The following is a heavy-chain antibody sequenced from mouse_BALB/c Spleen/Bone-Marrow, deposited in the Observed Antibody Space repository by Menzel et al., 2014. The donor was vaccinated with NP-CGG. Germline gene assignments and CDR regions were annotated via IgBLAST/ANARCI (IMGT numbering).Heavy chain of an antibody. CDR2: ISPYNGGT. CDR3: ARKPPIYYDFALDY. Sequence: VQLQQSGPELVKPGASMKISCKASGYSFTGYTMNWVKQSHGKNLEWIGLISPYNGGTSYNQRFKGKATLTVDRSSSTAYMELLSLTSEDSAVYYCARKPPIYYDFALDYWGQGTTLTVSS. V-gene: IGHV1-18*01. J-gene: IGHJ2*01. D-gene: IGHD2-4*01. CDR1: GYSFTGYT.